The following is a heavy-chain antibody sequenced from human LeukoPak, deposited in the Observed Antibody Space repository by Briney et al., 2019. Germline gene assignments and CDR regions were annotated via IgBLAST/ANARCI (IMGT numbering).Heavy chain of an antibody. J-gene: IGHJ6*03. CDR3: ARAAAAGNYYYYYMDV. CDR1: GSSISSYY. Sequence: SETLSLTCTVSGSSISSYYWSWIRQPPGKGLEWIGYFYYSGSTNYNPSLKSRVTISVDTSKNQFSLKLSSVTAADTAVYYCARAAAAGNYYYYYMDVWGKGTTVTVSS. D-gene: IGHD6-13*01. V-gene: IGHV4-59*01. CDR2: FYYSGST.